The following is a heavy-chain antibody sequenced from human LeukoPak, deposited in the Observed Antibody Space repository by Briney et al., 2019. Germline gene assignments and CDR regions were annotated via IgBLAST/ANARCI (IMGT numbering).Heavy chain of an antibody. D-gene: IGHD1-26*01. V-gene: IGHV3-15*07. Sequence: PGGSLRLSCAASGFTFTNAWMNWVRQAPGKGLEWVGRIKRKSDGGTTDYAAPVKGRFTISRDDSKSILYLQVNSLKTEDTAVYYCTTSGNPSLIDIWGQGTMVTVSS. CDR2: IKRKSDGGTT. J-gene: IGHJ3*02. CDR1: GFTFTNAW. CDR3: TTSGNPSLIDI.